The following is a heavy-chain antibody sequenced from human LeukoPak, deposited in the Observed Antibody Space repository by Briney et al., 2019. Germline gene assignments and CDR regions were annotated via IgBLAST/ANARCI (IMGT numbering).Heavy chain of an antibody. Sequence: ASVKVSCKASGYTFTSYDINWVRQATGQGLEWMGWMNPNSGNTGYAQKFQGRVTMTRNTSISTAYMELSSLRSEDTAVYYCATSGYDILTGYSSTIDYWGQGTLVTVSS. V-gene: IGHV1-8*01. CDR3: ATSGYDILTGYSSTIDY. CDR1: GYTFTSYD. J-gene: IGHJ4*02. D-gene: IGHD3-9*01. CDR2: MNPNSGNT.